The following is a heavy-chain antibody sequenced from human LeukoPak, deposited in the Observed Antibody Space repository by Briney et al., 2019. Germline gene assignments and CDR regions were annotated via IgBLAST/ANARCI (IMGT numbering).Heavy chain of an antibody. CDR3: ARDLGYTYGSYYFNS. CDR1: GFTFSSYS. J-gene: IGHJ4*02. Sequence: GSLRLSCAASGFTFSSYSMDWVRQAPGKGLEWIGEINHSGSTYYNPSLKSRVTISVDTSKNQFSLKLSSLTAADTAVYYCARDLGYTYGSYYFNSWGQGTLVTVSS. D-gene: IGHD5-18*01. CDR2: INHSGST. V-gene: IGHV4-34*01.